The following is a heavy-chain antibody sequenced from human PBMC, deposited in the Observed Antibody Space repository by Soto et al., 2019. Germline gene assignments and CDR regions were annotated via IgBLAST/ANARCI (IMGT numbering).Heavy chain of an antibody. CDR2: MNPNSGIT. V-gene: IGHV1-8*01. D-gene: IGHD4-17*01. CDR3: ARSTNDYGDRH. CDR1: GYTFTSYD. Sequence: QVQLVQSGAEVKKPGASVKVSCKASGYTFTSYDINWVRQATGQGLEWMGWMNPNSGITGYAQKFQXXVTMTSNTSISTAYMELSSLRSEDTAVYYCARSTNDYGDRHWGQGTLVTVSS. J-gene: IGHJ4*02.